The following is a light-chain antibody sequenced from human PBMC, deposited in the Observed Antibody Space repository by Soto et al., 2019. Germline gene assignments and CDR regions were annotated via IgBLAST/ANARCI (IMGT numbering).Light chain of an antibody. V-gene: IGKV3-15*01. CDR2: HAS. J-gene: IGKJ4*01. CDR1: QGVSSY. CDR3: QQYNKWPLT. Sequence: EIVMTQSPSTLSVSPGERATLSCRASQGVSSYLAWYQQKPGQAPRLLIYHASTWHTGIPSRFSGSGSGTEFTLTISSLQSEDFATYYCQQYNKWPLTFGGGTKVEIK.